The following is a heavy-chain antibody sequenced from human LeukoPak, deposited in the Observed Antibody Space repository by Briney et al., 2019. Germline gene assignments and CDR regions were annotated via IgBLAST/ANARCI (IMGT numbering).Heavy chain of an antibody. D-gene: IGHD6-19*01. V-gene: IGHV1-3*01. J-gene: IGHJ4*02. CDR3: ARDQWSSGWYYFDY. Sequence: ASVKVSCKASGYTFTSYPMHWVRQAPGQRLEWMGWINAGNGNTKYSQKFQGKVTITRDTSASTAYMELSSLRSEDTAVYYCARDQWSSGWYYFDYWGQGTLVTVSS. CDR1: GYTFTSYP. CDR2: INAGNGNT.